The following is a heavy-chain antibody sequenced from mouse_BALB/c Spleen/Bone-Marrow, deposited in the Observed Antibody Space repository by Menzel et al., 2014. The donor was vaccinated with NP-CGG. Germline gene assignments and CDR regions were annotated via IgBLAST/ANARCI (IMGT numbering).Heavy chain of an antibody. CDR3: ARDMGLLRFDY. J-gene: IGHJ2*01. CDR2: IRNKANGYTT. D-gene: IGHD1-1*01. CDR1: GFTFTDYY. Sequence: EVNVVESGGGLVQPGGSLRLSCATSGFTFTDYYMSWVRQPPGKALEWLGFIRNKANGYTTEYSASVKGRFTISRDNSQSILYLQMNTLRAEDSATYYCARDMGLLRFDYWGQGTTLTVSS. V-gene: IGHV7-3*02.